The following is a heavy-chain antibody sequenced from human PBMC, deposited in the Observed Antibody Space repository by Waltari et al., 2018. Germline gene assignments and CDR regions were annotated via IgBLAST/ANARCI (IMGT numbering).Heavy chain of an antibody. CDR2: SNHSGST. V-gene: IGHV4-34*01. D-gene: IGHD3-3*01. CDR1: GRSFRGYS. Sequence: QVQLQQWGAGLFQPSETLSLPCAAYGRSFRGYSWRWLRPPPGKGLEWIGESNHSGSTNYSPSLKSRVTISVDTSKNQFSLKLSSVTAADTAVYYCARGAYYDFWGGWFDPWGQGTLVTVSS. CDR3: ARGAYYDFWGGWFDP. J-gene: IGHJ5*02.